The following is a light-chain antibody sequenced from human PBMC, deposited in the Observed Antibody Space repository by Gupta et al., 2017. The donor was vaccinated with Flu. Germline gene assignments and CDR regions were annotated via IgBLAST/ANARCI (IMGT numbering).Light chain of an antibody. CDR1: GSNIGSNY. J-gene: IGLJ3*02. CDR2: DNN. Sequence: QSVLTQPPSVSAAPGQKVTISCSGSGSNIGSNYVSWYQQFPGTAPRLLMFDNNERPSGIPDRFSGSKSGTSATLGITGLQTGDEADYDCGTWDNSLSAGVFGGGTKVTVL. CDR3: GTWDNSLSAGV. V-gene: IGLV1-51*01.